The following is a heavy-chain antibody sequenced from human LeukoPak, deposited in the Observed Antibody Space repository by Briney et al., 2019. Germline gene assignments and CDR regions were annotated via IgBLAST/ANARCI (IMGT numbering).Heavy chain of an antibody. CDR3: AKELFRRIAAAGPPLDY. V-gene: IGHV3-30*02. Sequence: GGSLRLSCAASGFTFSSYGMHWVRQAPGKGLEWVAFMRYDGSNKYYADSVKGRFTISRDNSKNTLYLQMNSLRAEDTAVYYCAKELFRRIAAAGPPLDYWSQGTLVTVSS. J-gene: IGHJ4*02. CDR1: GFTFSSYG. CDR2: MRYDGSNK. D-gene: IGHD6-13*01.